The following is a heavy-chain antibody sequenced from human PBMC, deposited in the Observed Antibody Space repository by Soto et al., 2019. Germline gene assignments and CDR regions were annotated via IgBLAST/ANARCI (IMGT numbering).Heavy chain of an antibody. CDR1: GGTFSSYA. V-gene: IGHV1-69*06. CDR2: IIPIFGTA. CDR3: AREHSHSSSWYPLLDAFDI. D-gene: IGHD6-13*01. Sequence: EASVKVSCKASGGTFSSYAISWVRQAPGQGLEWMGGIIPIFGTANYAQKFQGRVTITADKSTSTAYMELSSLRSEDTAVYYCAREHSHSSSWYPLLDAFDIWGQGTMVTVSS. J-gene: IGHJ3*02.